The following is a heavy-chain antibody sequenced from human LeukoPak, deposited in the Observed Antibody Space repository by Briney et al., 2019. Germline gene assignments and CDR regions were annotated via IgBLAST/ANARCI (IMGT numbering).Heavy chain of an antibody. D-gene: IGHD3-10*01. CDR3: ARVLWFGELAFDY. J-gene: IGHJ4*02. CDR2: INPNSGGT. CDR1: GYTLTGYY. V-gene: IGHV1-2*02. Sequence: ASVKVSCKASGYTLTGYYMHWVRQAPGQGLEWMGWINPNSGGTNYAQKFQGRVTMTRDTSISTAYMELSRLRSDDTAVYYCARVLWFGELAFDYWGQGTLVTVSS.